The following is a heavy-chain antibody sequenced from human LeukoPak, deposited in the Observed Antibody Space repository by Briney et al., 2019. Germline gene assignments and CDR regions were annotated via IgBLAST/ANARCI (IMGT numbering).Heavy chain of an antibody. CDR1: GYTFTGYY. CDR2: INPNSGGT. CDR3: ARDRGIVVVPAAILY. J-gene: IGHJ4*02. V-gene: IGHV1-2*02. D-gene: IGHD2-2*01. Sequence: ASVKVSCKASGYTFTGYYMHWVRQAPGQGLEWMGWINPNSGGTNYAQKFQGRVTMTRDTSISTAYMELSRLRSDDTAVYYCARDRGIVVVPAAILYWGRGTLVTVSS.